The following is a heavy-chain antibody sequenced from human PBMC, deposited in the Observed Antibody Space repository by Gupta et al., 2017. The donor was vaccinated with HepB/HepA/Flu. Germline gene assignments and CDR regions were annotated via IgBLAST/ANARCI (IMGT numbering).Heavy chain of an antibody. Sequence: GKGLQWVSVISGSGGSTYYADSVKGRFTIYRDNSKNTLFLQMNSLRAEDTAVYYCAKDPYYDFWIGYYTSSRGGDAFDIWGQGTMVTVSS. CDR3: AKDPYYDFWIGYYTSSRGGDAFDI. CDR2: ISGSGGST. D-gene: IGHD3-3*01. V-gene: IGHV3-23*01. J-gene: IGHJ3*02.